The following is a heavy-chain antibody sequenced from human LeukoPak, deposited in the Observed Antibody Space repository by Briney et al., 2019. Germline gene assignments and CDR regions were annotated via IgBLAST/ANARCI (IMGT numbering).Heavy chain of an antibody. Sequence: GGSLRLSCAASGFTFSSYGMHWVRQASGKGLEWVAVIWYGGSNKFYADSVKGRFTISRDNSKNTLYLQMNSLRREDTAVYYCARGRNIVATSGYFDYWGQGTLVTVSS. V-gene: IGHV3-33*08. CDR1: GFTFSSYG. CDR2: IWYGGSNK. CDR3: ARGRNIVATSGYFDY. D-gene: IGHD5-12*01. J-gene: IGHJ4*02.